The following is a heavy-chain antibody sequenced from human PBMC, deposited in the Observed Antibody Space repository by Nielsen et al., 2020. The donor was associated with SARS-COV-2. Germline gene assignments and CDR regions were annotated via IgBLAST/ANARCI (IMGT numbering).Heavy chain of an antibody. D-gene: IGHD3-9*01. CDR1: GFTFSSYA. Sequence: GESLKISCAAFGFTFSSYAMSWVRQAPGKGLEWVSAISGSGGSIYYADSVKGRFTISRDNAKNSLYLQMNSLRAEDTAVYYCARGGNYDILTGYARMGLDYWGQGTLVTVSS. CDR3: ARGGNYDILTGYARMGLDY. CDR2: ISGSGGSI. J-gene: IGHJ4*02. V-gene: IGHV3-23*01.